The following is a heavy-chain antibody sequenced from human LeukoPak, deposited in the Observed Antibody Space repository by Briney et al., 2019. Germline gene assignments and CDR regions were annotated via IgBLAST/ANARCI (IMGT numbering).Heavy chain of an antibody. CDR3: ARDYGAAAGVFDY. V-gene: IGHV3-21*01. Sequence: GGSLRLSCAASGFTFSSYSMNWVRQAPGKGLECVSSISSSSSYIFYADSVRGRFTISRDNAKNSLYLQMHSLRAEDTAVYYCARDYGAAAGVFDYWGQGTLVTVSS. D-gene: IGHD6-13*01. CDR2: ISSSSSYI. J-gene: IGHJ4*02. CDR1: GFTFSSYS.